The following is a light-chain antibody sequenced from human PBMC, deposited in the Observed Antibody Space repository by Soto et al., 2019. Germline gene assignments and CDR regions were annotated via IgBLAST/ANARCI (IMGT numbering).Light chain of an antibody. CDR3: CSYAGSSTLV. J-gene: IGLJ2*01. V-gene: IGLV2-23*01. Sequence: QSALTQPASVSGSPGQSITISCTGTSSDVGSYNLVSWYQQHPGKAPKLMIYEGSKRPSGVSNRFSGSKSGNTASLTISGIQAADEADYYFCSYAGSSTLVFGVGPQLTVL. CDR2: EGS. CDR1: SSDVGSYNL.